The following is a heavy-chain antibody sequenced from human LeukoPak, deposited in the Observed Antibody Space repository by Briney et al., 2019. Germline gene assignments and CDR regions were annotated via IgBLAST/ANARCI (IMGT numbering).Heavy chain of an antibody. CDR1: GFSFSDYY. V-gene: IGHV3-11*04. CDR3: AREPPILRWLQQLDY. J-gene: IGHJ4*02. Sequence: GGSLRLSCAASGFSFSDYYMSWIRQAPGKGLEWVSYISSSGSTIYYADSVKGRFTISSDNAKNSLYLKMNSLRAEDTAVYYCAREPPILRWLQQLDYWGQGTLVTVSS. D-gene: IGHD5-24*01. CDR2: ISSSGSTI.